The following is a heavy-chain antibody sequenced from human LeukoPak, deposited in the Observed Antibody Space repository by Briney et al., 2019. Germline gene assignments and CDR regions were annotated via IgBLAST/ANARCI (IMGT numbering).Heavy chain of an antibody. J-gene: IGHJ3*02. Sequence: PGRSLRLSCAASGFTFSSYAMHWVRQAPGKGLEWVAAISYDGSNKYYADSVRGRFTISRDNSKNTLYLQMNSLRAEDTAVYYCARESIVGAYRNAFDIWGQGTMVTVSS. CDR2: ISYDGSNK. CDR3: ARESIVGAYRNAFDI. CDR1: GFTFSSYA. V-gene: IGHV3-30-3*01. D-gene: IGHD1-26*01.